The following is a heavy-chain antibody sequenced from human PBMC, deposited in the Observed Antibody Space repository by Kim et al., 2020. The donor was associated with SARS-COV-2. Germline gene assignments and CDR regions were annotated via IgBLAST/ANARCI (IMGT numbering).Heavy chain of an antibody. CDR1: GFTFSSYA. V-gene: IGHV3-30-3*01. J-gene: IGHJ6*02. D-gene: IGHD5-12*01. CDR3: AREGGKWLRPRYYYGMDV. Sequence: GGSLRLSCAASGFTFSSYAMHWVRQAPGKGLEWVAVISYDGSNKYYADSVKGRFTISRDNSKNTLYLQMNSLRAEDTAVYYCAREGGKWLRPRYYYGMDVWGQGTTVTVSS. CDR2: ISYDGSNK.